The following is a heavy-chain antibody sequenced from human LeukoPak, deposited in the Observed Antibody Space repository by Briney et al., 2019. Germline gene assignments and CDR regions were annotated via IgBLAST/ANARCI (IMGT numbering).Heavy chain of an antibody. CDR3: ARGKAGYYFDY. Sequence: PGGSLRLSCAASGFTFSSYAMSWVRQGPGKGLEWVSEISGSGGIRYYADSVKGRFTLSRDNSKNTLYLQMNSLRAEDTAVYYCARGKAGYYFDYWGQGTLVTVSS. CDR2: ISGSGGIR. V-gene: IGHV3-23*01. J-gene: IGHJ4*02. D-gene: IGHD6-19*01. CDR1: GFTFSSYA.